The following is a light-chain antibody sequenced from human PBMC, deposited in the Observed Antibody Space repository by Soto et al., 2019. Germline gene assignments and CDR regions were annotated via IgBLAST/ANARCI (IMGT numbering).Light chain of an antibody. J-gene: IGKJ5*01. CDR3: QQYNKWPFT. CDR1: QSVSSN. V-gene: IGKV3-15*01. Sequence: IVMTQSPATLSVSPGERATLSCRASQSVSSNLAWYQQKPGQAPRLLIYDASTRTTGTPARFSGSGSGTDFTLTICSLQAEDFVVYYCQQYNKWPFTFDQGTRLEIK. CDR2: DAS.